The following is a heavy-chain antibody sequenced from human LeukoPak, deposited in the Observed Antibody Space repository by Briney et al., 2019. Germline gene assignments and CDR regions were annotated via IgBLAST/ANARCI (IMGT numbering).Heavy chain of an antibody. Sequence: SVKVSRKASGGTFSSYAISWVRQAPGQGLEWMGGIIPIFGTANYAQKFQGRVTITADESTSTAYMELSSLRSEDTAVYYCAGSSGYWYYFDYWGQGTLVTVSS. CDR2: IIPIFGTA. J-gene: IGHJ4*02. CDR3: AGSSGYWYYFDY. CDR1: GGTFSSYA. V-gene: IGHV1-69*13. D-gene: IGHD3-22*01.